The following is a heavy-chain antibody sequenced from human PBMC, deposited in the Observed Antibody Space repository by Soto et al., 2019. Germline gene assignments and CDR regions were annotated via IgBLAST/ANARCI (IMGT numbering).Heavy chain of an antibody. CDR3: AAGTYYYDSSGYYYTDDY. V-gene: IGHV3-21*01. CDR2: ISSSSSYI. J-gene: IGHJ4*02. D-gene: IGHD3-22*01. CDR1: GFTFSSYS. Sequence: PGGSLRLSCAASGFTFSSYSMNWVRQAPGKGLEWVSSISSSSSYIYYADSVKGRFTISRDNAKNSLYLQMNSLRAEDTAVYYCAAGTYYYDSSGYYYTDDYWGQGTLVTVSS.